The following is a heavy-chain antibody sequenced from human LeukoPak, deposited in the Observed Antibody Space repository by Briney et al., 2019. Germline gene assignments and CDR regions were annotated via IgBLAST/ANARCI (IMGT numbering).Heavy chain of an antibody. V-gene: IGHV3-7*02. CDR2: IKYDGSER. CDR3: AQPRFDF. J-gene: IGHJ4*02. CDR1: GFIFSGYW. Sequence: GGSLRLSCAASGFIFSGYWMTWVRQGPGKGLQWVANIKYDGSERFYADSVKGRFTISRDNAKKSVYLEMNSLRDDDTAIYYCAQPRFDFWGQGILVTVSS.